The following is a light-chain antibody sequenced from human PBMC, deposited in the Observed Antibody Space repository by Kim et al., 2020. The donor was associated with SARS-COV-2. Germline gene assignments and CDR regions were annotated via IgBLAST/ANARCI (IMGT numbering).Light chain of an antibody. J-gene: IGLJ2*01. CDR2: YDS. CDR3: QVFDSSSDQYVV. Sequence: PVSTTTVPYGEDKIEVKRVHWYQQEPAQAQWLVNHYDSARTSGIPRRFSGYKSGNTASLTISRAGAGDEADYYCQVFDSSSDQYVVFGGGTQLTVL. CDR1: KIEVKR. V-gene: IGLV3-21*04.